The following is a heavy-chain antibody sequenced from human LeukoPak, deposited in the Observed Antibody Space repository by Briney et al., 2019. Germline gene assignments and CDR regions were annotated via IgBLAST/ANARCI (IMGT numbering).Heavy chain of an antibody. J-gene: IGHJ6*03. CDR1: GFTFSGSA. CDR3: TTVRGRYSSGWSDYYYYMDV. CDR2: IRSKGNSYAT. V-gene: IGHV3-73*01. Sequence: GGSLRLSCAASGFTFSGSAMHWVHQTSGKGLEWVGRIRSKGNSYATAYAASVKGRFTISRDDSKNTAYLQMNSLKTEDTAVYYCTTVRGRYSSGWSDYYYYMDVWGKGTTVTVSS. D-gene: IGHD6-19*01.